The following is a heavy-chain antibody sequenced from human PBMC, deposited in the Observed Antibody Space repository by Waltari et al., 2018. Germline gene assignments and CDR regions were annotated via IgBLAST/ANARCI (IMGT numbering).Heavy chain of an antibody. CDR1: GDTFSNHA. CDR2: IIPMVGTP. V-gene: IGHV1-69*01. J-gene: IGHJ6*02. CDR3: AREGRSGFNSYHYTMDV. D-gene: IGHD5-12*01. Sequence: QVQLVQSGAEVKRPGSSVKVSCKASGDTFSNHAISWVRQAPGQGLEWMGGIIPMVGTPNYAQKFQGRVTITADESTSTAYLELSSLRSEDTAVYYCAREGRSGFNSYHYTMDVWGQGTTVTVS.